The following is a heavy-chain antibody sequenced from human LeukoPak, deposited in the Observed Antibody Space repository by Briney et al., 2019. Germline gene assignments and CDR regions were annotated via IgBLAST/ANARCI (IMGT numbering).Heavy chain of an antibody. D-gene: IGHD2-15*01. J-gene: IGHJ4*02. CDR2: IWYDGRNK. Sequence: GGSLRLSCAASGFTFSSYGMHWVRQAPGKGLEWVAVIWYDGRNKYYADSVKGRFTISRDNSKNTLYLQMNSLRAEDTAVYYCARDSAGGNFGYWGQGTLVTVSS. CDR3: ARDSAGGNFGY. V-gene: IGHV3-33*01. CDR1: GFTFSSYG.